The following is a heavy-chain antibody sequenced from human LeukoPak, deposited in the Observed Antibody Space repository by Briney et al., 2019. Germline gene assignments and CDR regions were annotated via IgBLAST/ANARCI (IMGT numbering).Heavy chain of an antibody. Sequence: GGTLRLSCAASGFTSSSYGMSWVRQAPGKGLEWVSAICGSGGCTYYADSVKGRFTISRDNSKNTLYLQMNSLRAEDTAVYYCARDLYRTVVVPHYFDYWGQGTLVTVSS. CDR1: GFTSSSYG. V-gene: IGHV3-23*01. J-gene: IGHJ4*02. D-gene: IGHD3-22*01. CDR2: ICGSGGCT. CDR3: ARDLYRTVVVPHYFDY.